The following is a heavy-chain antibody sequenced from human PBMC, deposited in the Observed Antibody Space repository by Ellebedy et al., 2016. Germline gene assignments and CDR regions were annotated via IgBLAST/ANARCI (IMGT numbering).Heavy chain of an antibody. CDR1: GFTFSSYA. J-gene: IGHJ4*02. D-gene: IGHD2-2*01. Sequence: GESLKISCAASGFTFSSYAMHWVRQAPGKGLEWVAVISYDGSNKYYADSVKGRFTISRDNSKNTLYLQMNSLRAEDTAVYYCAKSETLPAARFDYWGQGTLVTVSS. CDR3: AKSETLPAARFDY. V-gene: IGHV3-30-3*02. CDR2: ISYDGSNK.